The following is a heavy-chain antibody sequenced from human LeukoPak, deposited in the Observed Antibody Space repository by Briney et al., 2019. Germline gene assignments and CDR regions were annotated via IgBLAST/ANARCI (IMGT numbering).Heavy chain of an antibody. V-gene: IGHV4-39*02. CDR2: IYYSGST. CDR3: ASGLGLGSYWRVALDY. D-gene: IGHD1-26*01. CDR1: GGSISSSSYS. J-gene: IGHJ4*02. Sequence: PSETLSLTCTVSGGSISSSSYSWGWIRQPPGKGLEWIGSIYYSGSTYYNPSLKSRVTISVDTSKNHFSLKLSSVTAADTAVYYCASGLGLGSYWRVALDYWGQGTLVTVSS.